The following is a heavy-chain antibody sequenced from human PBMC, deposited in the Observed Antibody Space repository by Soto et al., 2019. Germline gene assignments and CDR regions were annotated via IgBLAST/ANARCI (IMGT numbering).Heavy chain of an antibody. CDR3: ARGTSGTYYYDSSGYYYSYFDY. Sequence: SETLSLTCTVSGGSVSSGSYYWSWIRQPPGKGLEWIGYIYYSGSTNYNPSLKSRVTISVDTSKNQFSLKPSSVTAADTAVYYCARGTSGTYYYDSSGYYYSYFDYWGQGTLVTVSS. V-gene: IGHV4-61*01. CDR1: GGSVSSGSYY. D-gene: IGHD3-22*01. CDR2: IYYSGST. J-gene: IGHJ4*02.